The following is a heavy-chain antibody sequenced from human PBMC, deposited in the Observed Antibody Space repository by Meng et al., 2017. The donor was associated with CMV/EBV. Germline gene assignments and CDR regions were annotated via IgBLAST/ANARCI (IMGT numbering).Heavy chain of an antibody. D-gene: IGHD1-26*01. Sequence: GSLRLSCAVSGASVSRGYYWDWIRQPPGKRLEWIGSIADSRNTYYTPSLQSRVTIAVDTSKNQFSLKLTSVTAADTAVYFWAREVGAPDFDMWGQGTTVTVSS. CDR1: GASVSRGYY. CDR3: AREVGAPDFDM. J-gene: IGHJ3*02. V-gene: IGHV4-38-2*02. CDR2: IADSRNT.